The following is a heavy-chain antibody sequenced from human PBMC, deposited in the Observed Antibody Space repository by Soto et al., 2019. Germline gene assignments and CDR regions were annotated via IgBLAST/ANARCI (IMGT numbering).Heavy chain of an antibody. J-gene: IGHJ4*02. CDR2: IYYSGST. CDR1: GGSISSYY. CDR3: ARDGGIAAPFDY. V-gene: IGHV4-30-4*01. D-gene: IGHD6-13*01. Sequence: PSETLSLTCTVSGGSISSYYWSWIRQPPGKGLEWIGYIYYSGSTYYNPSLKSRVTISVDTSKNQFSLKLSSVTAADTAVYYCARDGGIAAPFDYWGQGTLVTVSS.